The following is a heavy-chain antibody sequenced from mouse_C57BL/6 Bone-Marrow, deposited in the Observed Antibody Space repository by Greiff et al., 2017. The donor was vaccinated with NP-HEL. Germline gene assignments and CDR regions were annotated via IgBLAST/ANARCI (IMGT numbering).Heavy chain of an antibody. CDR2: ISSGSSTS. CDR1: GFTFSDYG. Sequence: EVMLVESGGGLVKPGGSLKLSCAASGFTFSDYGMHWVRQAPEKGLEWVAYISSGSSTSYYADTVKGRFTISRDNAKNTLFLQMTSLRSEDTAMYYCARPYGSSYVAWFAYWGQGTLVTVSA. CDR3: ARPYGSSYVAWFAY. J-gene: IGHJ3*01. D-gene: IGHD1-1*01. V-gene: IGHV5-17*01.